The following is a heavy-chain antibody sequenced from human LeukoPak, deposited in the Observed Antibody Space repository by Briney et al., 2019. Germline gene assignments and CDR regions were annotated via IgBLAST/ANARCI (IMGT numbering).Heavy chain of an antibody. J-gene: IGHJ4*02. CDR2: IRSKAYGGTT. D-gene: IGHD1-7*01. CDR1: GFTFGDYA. CDR3: TRYITGTGDY. V-gene: IGHV3-49*04. Sequence: GGSLRHSCTASGFTFGDYAMSWVRQAPGKGLEWVGFIRSKAYGGTTEYAASVKGRFTISRDDSKSIAYLQMNSLKTEDTAVYYCTRYITGTGDYWGQGTLVTVSS.